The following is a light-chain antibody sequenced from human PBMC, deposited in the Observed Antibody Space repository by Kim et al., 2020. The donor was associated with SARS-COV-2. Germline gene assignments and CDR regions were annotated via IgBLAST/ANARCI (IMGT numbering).Light chain of an antibody. J-gene: IGKJ5*01. Sequence: ASVGDTVTITCRASQGISQSLAWFRQKPGKAPESLIYAASSLESGVPSKFSGHGSGTDFTLTITGLQPEDSATYFCQQYYSYPITFGQGTRLEIK. CDR3: QQYYSYPIT. V-gene: IGKV1-16*02. CDR2: AAS. CDR1: QGISQS.